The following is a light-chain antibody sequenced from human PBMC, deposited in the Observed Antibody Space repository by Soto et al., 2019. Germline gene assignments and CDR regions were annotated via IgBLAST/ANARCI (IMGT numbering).Light chain of an antibody. Sequence: QSALTQPRSVSGSPGQSVTISCTGTSSDVGGYIYVSWYQQYSGKAPKVMIYDVSKRPSGVPDRFSGSKSGNTASLTISGLQAEDEADYYCCSYAASNTFVFGTGTKLTVL. V-gene: IGLV2-11*01. J-gene: IGLJ1*01. CDR1: SSDVGGYIY. CDR3: CSYAASNTFV. CDR2: DVS.